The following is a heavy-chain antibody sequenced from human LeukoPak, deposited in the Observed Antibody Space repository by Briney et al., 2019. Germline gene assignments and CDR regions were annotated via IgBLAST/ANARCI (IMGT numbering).Heavy chain of an antibody. CDR3: ARDYKSYYYDSSGYYYHLVDCGY. CDR1: GGTFSSYA. D-gene: IGHD3-22*01. J-gene: IGHJ4*02. CDR2: IIPIFGTA. Sequence: ASVKVSCKASGGTFSSYAISWVRQAPGQGLEWMGGIIPIFGTANYAQKFQGRVTITADESTSTAYMELSSLRSEDTAVYYCARDYKSYYYDSSGYYYHLVDCGYWGQGTLVTVSS. V-gene: IGHV1-69*13.